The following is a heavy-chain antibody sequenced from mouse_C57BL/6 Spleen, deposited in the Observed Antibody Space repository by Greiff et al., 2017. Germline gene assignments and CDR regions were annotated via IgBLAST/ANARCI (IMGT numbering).Heavy chain of an antibody. V-gene: IGHV1-82*01. CDR1: GYAFSSSW. CDR2: IYPGDGDT. CDR3: APGIYYDYDEYYYAMDF. Sequence: VKLVESGPELVKPGASVKISCKASGYAFSSSWMNWVKQRPGKGLEWIGRIYPGDGDTNYNGKIKGKATLTADKSSSTAYMQLSSLTSEDSAVYFCAPGIYYDYDEYYYAMDFWGQGTSVTVSS. D-gene: IGHD2-4*01. J-gene: IGHJ4*01.